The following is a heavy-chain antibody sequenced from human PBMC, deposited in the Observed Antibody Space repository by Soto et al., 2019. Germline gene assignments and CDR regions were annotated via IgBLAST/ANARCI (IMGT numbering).Heavy chain of an antibody. CDR2: IAVGSGYT. Sequence: QMQLEQSGPEVKKPGTSVKVSCKASGFTFTSSAFQWVRQARGQRLEWIGWIAVGSGYTNYAQRFQDRVTLTRDMSTATTYMELSRLTSEDTAIYYCAAAATAWQQMVPSDYWGQGTLVTVSS. J-gene: IGHJ4*02. CDR1: GFTFTSSA. D-gene: IGHD2-8*01. CDR3: AAAATAWQQMVPSDY. V-gene: IGHV1-58*01.